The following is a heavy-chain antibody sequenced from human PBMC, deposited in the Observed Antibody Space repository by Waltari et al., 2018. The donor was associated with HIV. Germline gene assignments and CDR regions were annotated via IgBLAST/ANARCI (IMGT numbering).Heavy chain of an antibody. CDR2: IKQDGRDK. D-gene: IGHD2-21*01. CDR3: ARESRYRGHDDACDV. Sequence: EVQVAESGGGLVQPGGSLRLSCVASELSIGDYYMSWVRQAPGKGLEWVANIKQDGRDKFYAAPVKGRFTISRDYARNTVFLQMDNLGAEDTALYFCARESRYRGHDDACDVWGQGTMVTVSS. CDR1: ELSIGDYY. J-gene: IGHJ3*01. V-gene: IGHV3-7*01.